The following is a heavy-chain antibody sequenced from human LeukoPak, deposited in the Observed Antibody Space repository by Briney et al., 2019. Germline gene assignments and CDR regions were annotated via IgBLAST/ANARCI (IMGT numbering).Heavy chain of an antibody. CDR3: ARDRNSRQWLVLLNFVY. Sequence: GGSLRLSCAASGFTFSSYGMHWVRQAPGKGLEWVAFIRYDGSNKYYADSVKGRFTISRDNAKNSLYLQMNSLRAEDTAVYYCARDRNSRQWLVLLNFVYWGQGTLVTVSS. D-gene: IGHD6-19*01. V-gene: IGHV3-30*02. CDR2: IRYDGSNK. CDR1: GFTFSSYG. J-gene: IGHJ4*02.